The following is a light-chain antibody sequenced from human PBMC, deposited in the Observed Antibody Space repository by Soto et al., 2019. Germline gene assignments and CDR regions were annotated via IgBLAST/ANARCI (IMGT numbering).Light chain of an antibody. V-gene: IGLV2-14*01. CDR3: SSYPSSSTLVV. CDR1: SSDVGGYNY. CDR2: EVS. J-gene: IGLJ2*01. Sequence: QSALTQPASVSGSPGQSITISCTGNSSDVGGYNYVSWYQQHPGKAPKLMIYEVSNRPSGVSNRFSGSKSGNTASLTISGRQAEDEADYYCSSYPSSSTLVVFGGGTKLTVL.